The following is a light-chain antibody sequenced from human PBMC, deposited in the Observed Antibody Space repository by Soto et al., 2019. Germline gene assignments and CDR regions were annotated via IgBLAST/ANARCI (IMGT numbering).Light chain of an antibody. V-gene: IGLV1-44*01. J-gene: IGLJ1*01. CDR1: SSNIGSNT. Sequence: QSALPQPPSASGTPGQRVTISCSGSSSNIGSNTVNWYQQLPGTAPKLLIYSNNQRPSGVPDRFSGSKSGTSASLAISGLQSEDEAHYYCAAWDDSLNGSFVFGTGTKVTVL. CDR3: AAWDDSLNGSFV. CDR2: SNN.